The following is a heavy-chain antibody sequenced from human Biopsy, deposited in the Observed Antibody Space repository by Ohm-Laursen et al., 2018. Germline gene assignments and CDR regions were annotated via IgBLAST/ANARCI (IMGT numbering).Heavy chain of an antibody. CDR2: ISYDGSGE. Sequence: SSLRLSCAASGFTFTSYGMHWVRQAPGKGLEWVAVISYDGSGEYYADSLQGRFTISRDNPKNTVDLQMNSLRAEDTAVYFCARDEKRWDYGNYFSWHFDLWGRGTLVTVSS. J-gene: IGHJ2*01. D-gene: IGHD4-11*01. CDR1: GFTFTSYG. V-gene: IGHV3-30*03. CDR3: ARDEKRWDYGNYFSWHFDL.